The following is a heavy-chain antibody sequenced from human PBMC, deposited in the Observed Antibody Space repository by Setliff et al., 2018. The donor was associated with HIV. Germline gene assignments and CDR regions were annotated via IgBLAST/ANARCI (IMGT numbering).Heavy chain of an antibody. Sequence: SETLSLTCSVSGGSMSSYCWTWIRQSDGKGLEWIGHIYSTGTTNYNSSLKSRLTMSIDTSKNQLSLGLRSLTAADTAVYYCARGRDGYSLGNFDLWGQGTLVTVSS. D-gene: IGHD2-21*02. CDR2: IYSTGTT. CDR1: GGSMSSYC. J-gene: IGHJ4*02. V-gene: IGHV4-4*07. CDR3: ARGRDGYSLGNFDL.